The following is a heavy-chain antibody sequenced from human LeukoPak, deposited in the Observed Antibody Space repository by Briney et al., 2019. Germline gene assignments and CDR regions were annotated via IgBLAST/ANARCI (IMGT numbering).Heavy chain of an antibody. J-gene: IGHJ5*02. D-gene: IGHD2-15*01. Sequence: PSETLSLTCTVSGYSISSGYYWGWIRQPPGKGLEWIGSIYHSGSTYYNPSLKSRVTISVDTSKNQFSLKLSSVTAADTAVYYCARVGVDYSFFSWFDPWGQGTLVTVSS. V-gene: IGHV4-38-2*02. CDR2: IYHSGST. CDR3: ARVGVDYSFFSWFDP. CDR1: GYSISSGYY.